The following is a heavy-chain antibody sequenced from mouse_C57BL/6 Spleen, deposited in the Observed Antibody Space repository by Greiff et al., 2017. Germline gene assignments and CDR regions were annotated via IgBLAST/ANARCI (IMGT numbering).Heavy chain of an antibody. CDR1: GYTFTSYW. CDR2: IHPSDSDP. V-gene: IGHV1-74*01. J-gene: IGHJ2*01. CDR3: AIDSSGYGSYFDY. D-gene: IGHD3-2*02. Sequence: QVQLQQSGAELVKPGASVKVSCKASGYTFTSYWMHWVKQRPGQGLEWIGRIHPSDSDPNYNQKFKGKATLTVDKSSSTAYMQLSSLTSEDSAVYYCAIDSSGYGSYFDYWGQGTTLTVSS.